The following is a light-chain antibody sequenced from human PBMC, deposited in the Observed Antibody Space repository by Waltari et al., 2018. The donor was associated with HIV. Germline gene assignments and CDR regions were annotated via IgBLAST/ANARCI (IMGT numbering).Light chain of an antibody. CDR3: QQSYSTPHT. Sequence: DIQMTQSPSSLSASVGDRVTTTCRASQSISSYLNWYQQKPGKAPNLLIYAASSLQSGVPLRFSGSGSGTGFTLTISSLQPEDFATYYCQQSYSTPHTFGGGTKVEIK. V-gene: IGKV1-39*01. CDR1: QSISSY. CDR2: AAS. J-gene: IGKJ4*01.